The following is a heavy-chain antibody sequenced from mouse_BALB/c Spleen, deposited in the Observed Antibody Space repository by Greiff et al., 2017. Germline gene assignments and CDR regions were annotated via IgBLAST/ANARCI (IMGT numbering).Heavy chain of an antibody. CDR3: ARGGYGSTGYYAMDY. CDR1: GFTFSSFG. V-gene: IGHV5-17*02. Sequence: EVQLVESGGGLVQPGGSRKLSCAASGFTFSSFGMHWVRQAPEKGLEWVAYISSGSSTIYYADTVKGRFTISRDNPKNTLFLQMTSLRSEDTAMYYCARGGYGSTGYYAMDYWGQGTSVTVSS. D-gene: IGHD1-1*01. CDR2: ISSGSSTI. J-gene: IGHJ4*01.